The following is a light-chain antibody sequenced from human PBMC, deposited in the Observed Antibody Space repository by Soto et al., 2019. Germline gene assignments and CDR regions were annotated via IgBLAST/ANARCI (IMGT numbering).Light chain of an antibody. V-gene: IGLV2-14*01. CDR3: SSYTSSSTPPYV. CDR2: EVN. J-gene: IGLJ1*01. Sequence: QSALTQPAAVSGSPGQSITISCTGISSDTGAHNYVSWYQHHPGKAPKLMVYEVNYRPSGVSDRFSGSKSSNTASLTISGLQAEDEADYYCSSYTSSSTPPYVFGTGTKVTVL. CDR1: SSDTGAHNY.